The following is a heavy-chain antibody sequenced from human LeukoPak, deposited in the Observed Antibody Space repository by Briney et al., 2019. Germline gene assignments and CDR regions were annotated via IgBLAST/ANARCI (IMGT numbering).Heavy chain of an antibody. CDR1: GGSISSYY. D-gene: IGHD1-14*01. Sequence: SETLSLTCTVSGGSISSYYWSWIRQPPGKGLEWIGYIYYSGSTNYNPSLKSRVTISVDTSKNQFSLKLSSVTAADTAVYYCAIAPNPYYFDFWGQGTLVTVSS. J-gene: IGHJ4*02. CDR2: IYYSGST. CDR3: AIAPNPYYFDF. V-gene: IGHV4-59*08.